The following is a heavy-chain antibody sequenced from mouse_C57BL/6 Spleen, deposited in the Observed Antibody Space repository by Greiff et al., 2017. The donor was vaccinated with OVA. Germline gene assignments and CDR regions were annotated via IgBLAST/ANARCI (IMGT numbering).Heavy chain of an antibody. J-gene: IGHJ3*01. Sequence: VQVVESGPGLVAPSQSLSITCTVSGFSLTSYGVDWVRQSPGKGLEWLGVIWGVGSTNYNSALKSRLSISKDNSKSQVFLKMNSLQTDDTAMYYCAREDSSGYGRFAYWGQGTLVTVSA. CDR1: GFSLTSYG. CDR3: AREDSSGYGRFAY. D-gene: IGHD3-2*02. V-gene: IGHV2-6*01. CDR2: IWGVGST.